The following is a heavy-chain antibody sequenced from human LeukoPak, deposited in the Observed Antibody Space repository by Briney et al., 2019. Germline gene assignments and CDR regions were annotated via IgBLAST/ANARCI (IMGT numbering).Heavy chain of an antibody. Sequence: SETLSLTCTVSGYSISSGYYWGWIRQPPGKGLEWIGSIYHSGSTYYNPSLKSRVTISVDTSKNQFSLKLSSVTAADTAVYYCARGGYSSGRYVGPNDYWGQGTLVTVSS. V-gene: IGHV4-38-2*02. CDR1: GYSISSGYY. CDR3: ARGGYSSGRYVGPNDY. D-gene: IGHD6-19*01. CDR2: IYHSGST. J-gene: IGHJ4*02.